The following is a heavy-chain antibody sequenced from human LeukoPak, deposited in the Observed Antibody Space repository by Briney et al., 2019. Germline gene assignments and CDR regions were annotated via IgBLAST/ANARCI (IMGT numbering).Heavy chain of an antibody. CDR3: AKDGARLRFLEWLFGY. J-gene: IGHJ4*02. Sequence: GGSLRLSCAASGFTFSGYGMHWVRQAPGKGLEWVAFIRYDGSNKYYADSVKGRFTISRDNSKNTLYLQMNSLRAEDTAVYYCAKDGARLRFLEWLFGYWGQGTLVTVSS. CDR2: IRYDGSNK. D-gene: IGHD3-3*01. V-gene: IGHV3-30*02. CDR1: GFTFSGYG.